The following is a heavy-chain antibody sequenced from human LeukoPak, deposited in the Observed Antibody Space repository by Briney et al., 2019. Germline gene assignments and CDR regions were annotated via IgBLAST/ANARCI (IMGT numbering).Heavy chain of an antibody. Sequence: SETLSLTCAVSGRSISSSNWWSWVRQPPGKGLECIGAIYHSGSTNYNPSLKSRVTISVHKSKNQFFLKLSSVTPADTAVYYCARSGFGRGETDHWGQGTLVTVSS. CDR1: GRSISSSNW. J-gene: IGHJ4*02. V-gene: IGHV4-4*02. CDR2: IYHSGST. D-gene: IGHD3-16*01. CDR3: ARSGFGRGETDH.